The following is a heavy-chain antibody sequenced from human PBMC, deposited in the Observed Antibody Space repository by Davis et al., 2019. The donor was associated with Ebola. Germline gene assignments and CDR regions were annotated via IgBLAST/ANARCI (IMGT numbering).Heavy chain of an antibody. CDR3: ARDYSAVTTFY. J-gene: IGHJ4*02. Sequence: GESLKISCSASGFIFSTYVMSWVRQAPGKGLEWVSLSYTGGFEYYADSVKGRFTVSRANSKNTLYLQMNNLRAEDTAVYYCARDYSAVTTFYWGQGTLVTVSS. D-gene: IGHD2/OR15-2a*01. V-gene: IGHV3-66*01. CDR2: SYTGGFE. CDR1: GFIFSTYV.